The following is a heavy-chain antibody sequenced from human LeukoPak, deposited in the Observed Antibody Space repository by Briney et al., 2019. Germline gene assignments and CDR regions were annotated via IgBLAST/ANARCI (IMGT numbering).Heavy chain of an antibody. J-gene: IGHJ6*02. CDR3: ARDRYYSYGYWGYYYYGMDV. D-gene: IGHD5-18*01. Sequence: GGSLRLSCAASGFTFSSYAMLWVRQAPGKGLEWVAVISYDGSNKYYADSVKGRFTISRDNSKNTLYLQMNSLRAEDTAVYYCARDRYYSYGYWGYYYYGMDVWGQGTTVTVSS. V-gene: IGHV3-30-3*01. CDR2: ISYDGSNK. CDR1: GFTFSSYA.